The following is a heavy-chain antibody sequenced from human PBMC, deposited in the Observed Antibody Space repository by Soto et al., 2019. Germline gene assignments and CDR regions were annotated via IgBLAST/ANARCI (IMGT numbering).Heavy chain of an antibody. V-gene: IGHV1-69*02. J-gene: IGHJ6*03. CDR3: ARGFSSSEYVGDYYYMDV. Sequence: ASVKVSCKASGGTFSSYTISWVRQAPGQGLEWMGRIIPILGIANYAQKFQGRVTITADKSTSTAYMELSSLRSEDTAVYYCARGFSSSEYVGDYYYMDVWGKGTTVTVSS. CDR2: IIPILGIA. D-gene: IGHD6-13*01. CDR1: GGTFSSYT.